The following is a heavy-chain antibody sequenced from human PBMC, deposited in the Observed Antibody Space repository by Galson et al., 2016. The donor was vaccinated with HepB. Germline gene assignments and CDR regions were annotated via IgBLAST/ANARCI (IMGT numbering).Heavy chain of an antibody. CDR2: ISDSEST. CDR3: AKDEGFYNGMDF. J-gene: IGHJ6*02. V-gene: IGHV4-61*01. CDR1: GGSVSSASHY. Sequence: ETLSLTCTVSGGSVSSASHYWRWVRQPTGKGLEWIGYISDSESTNYNPSLKGRVTISLDRSKNQFSLRLNSVIAADTAVYYWAKDEGFYNGMDFWGQGTTVTVSS. D-gene: IGHD2-2*02.